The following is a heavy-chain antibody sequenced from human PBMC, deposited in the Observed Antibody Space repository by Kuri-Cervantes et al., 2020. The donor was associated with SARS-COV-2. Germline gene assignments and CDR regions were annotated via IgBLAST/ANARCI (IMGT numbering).Heavy chain of an antibody. J-gene: IGHJ4*02. CDR1: AFTFNNYG. CDR2: ISYSGENT. V-gene: IGHV3-23*01. CDR3: AKGSRRSVASLIFDY. D-gene: IGHD5-12*01. Sequence: GESLKISCAASAFTFNNYGMSWVRQAPGKGLEWVAIISYSGENTYYADSVKGRFTISRDNSKNTVYLQMNSLRAEDTAIYHCAKGSRRSVASLIFDYRGQGTLVTVSS.